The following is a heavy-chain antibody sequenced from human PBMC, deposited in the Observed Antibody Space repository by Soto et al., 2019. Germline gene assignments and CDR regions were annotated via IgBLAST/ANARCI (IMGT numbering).Heavy chain of an antibody. D-gene: IGHD3-16*02. Sequence: QLQLQESGPGLVKPSETLSLTCTVSGGSISSSSYYWGWIRQPPGKGQEWIGSIYYSGSTYYNPALKSRGXXSXDXXKNQFSLKLSSVTAADTAVYYCARHYRWRDPSDDYWGQGTLVTVSS. CDR3: ARHYRWRDPSDDY. CDR2: IYYSGST. CDR1: GGSISSSSYY. J-gene: IGHJ4*02. V-gene: IGHV4-39*01.